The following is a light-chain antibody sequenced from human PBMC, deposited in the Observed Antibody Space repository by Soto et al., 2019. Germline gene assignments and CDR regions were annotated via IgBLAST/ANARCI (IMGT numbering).Light chain of an antibody. CDR2: GNT. CDR3: ATWNDGVFV. CDR1: TSNIGGST. Sequence: QSVLTQPPSASGTPGQRVTISCSGSTSNIGGSTVSWYQQFPGAAPKLLIYGNTQRPLGVPVRFSASKSDTSASLAISGLQSADDDDYDSATWNDGVFVFEIGTKVTVL. J-gene: IGLJ1*01. V-gene: IGLV1-44*01.